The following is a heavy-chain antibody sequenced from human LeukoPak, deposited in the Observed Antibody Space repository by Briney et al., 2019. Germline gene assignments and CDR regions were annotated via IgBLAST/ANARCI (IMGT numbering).Heavy chain of an antibody. Sequence: SETLSLTCAVYGGSFSGYYWSWLRQPPGKGLEWIGVINHSGNTNYNPSLKSRVTISVDTSKNQFSLKLSSVTAADTAVYYCARGNIVHYDYVWGSYRFDYWGQGTLVTVSS. V-gene: IGHV4-34*01. J-gene: IGHJ4*02. CDR2: INHSGNT. CDR3: ARGNIVHYDYVWGSYRFDY. D-gene: IGHD3-16*02. CDR1: GGSFSGYY.